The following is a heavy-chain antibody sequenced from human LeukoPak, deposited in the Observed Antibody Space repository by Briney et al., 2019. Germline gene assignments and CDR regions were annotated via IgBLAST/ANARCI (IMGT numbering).Heavy chain of an antibody. V-gene: IGHV3-21*01. CDR3: ARGTRCSGGSCLFDY. CDR1: GFTFSDYS. J-gene: IGHJ4*02. CDR2: ISSSSSYI. D-gene: IGHD2-15*01. Sequence: GGSLRLSCAASGFTFSDYSMNWVRQAPGKGLEWVSSISSSSSYIYYADSVKGRFTISRDNAKNSLYLQMNSLRAEDTAVYYCARGTRCSGGSCLFDYWGQGTLVTVSS.